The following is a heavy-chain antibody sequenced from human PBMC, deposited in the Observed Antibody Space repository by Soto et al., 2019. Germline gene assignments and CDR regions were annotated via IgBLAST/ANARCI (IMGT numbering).Heavy chain of an antibody. J-gene: IGHJ4*02. CDR2: IIPILGRT. CDR1: GGTFSSYT. V-gene: IGHV1-69*08. D-gene: IGHD6-6*01. CDR3: ARALSIAVPSPVGY. Sequence: QVQLVQSGTEVKKPGSSVKVSCKTSGGTFSSYTLTWVRQAPGQGLEWMGRIIPILGRTNYAQNFQGRVTITADKSTSTSYLELSRLRSEDTAVYYGARALSIAVPSPVGYGGQGTLVTVSS.